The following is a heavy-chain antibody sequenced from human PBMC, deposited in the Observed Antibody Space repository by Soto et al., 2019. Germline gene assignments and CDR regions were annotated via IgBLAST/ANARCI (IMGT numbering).Heavy chain of an antibody. CDR3: AKRMGKWELILFDY. CDR1: GFTFDDYA. CDR2: ISWNSGSI. J-gene: IGHJ4*02. D-gene: IGHD1-26*01. Sequence: EVQLVESGGGLVQPGRSLRLSCAASGFTFDDYAMHWVRQAPGKGLEWVSGISWNSGSIGYADSVKGRFTISRDNAKNSLYLQMNSLRAEDTALYYCAKRMGKWELILFDYWAQGPLVTVSS. V-gene: IGHV3-9*01.